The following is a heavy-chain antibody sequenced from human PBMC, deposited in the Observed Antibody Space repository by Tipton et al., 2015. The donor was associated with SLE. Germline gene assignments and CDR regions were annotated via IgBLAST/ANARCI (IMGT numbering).Heavy chain of an antibody. V-gene: IGHV4-34*01. CDR2: INHSGST. CDR1: GGSFSDYY. CDR3: ARGSVVADDF. Sequence: TLSLTCAVYGGSFSDYYWIWIRQPPGKGLEWIGEINHSGSTNYNPSLTSRVTISLDTSKNQFSLKLISVTAADTAVYYCARGSVVADDFWGQGTLVTVSS. D-gene: IGHD2-15*01. J-gene: IGHJ4*02.